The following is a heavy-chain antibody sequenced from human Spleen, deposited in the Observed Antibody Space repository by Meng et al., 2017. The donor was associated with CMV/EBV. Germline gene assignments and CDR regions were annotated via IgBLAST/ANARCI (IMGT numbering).Heavy chain of an antibody. CDR2: IGTAGDT. Sequence: GGSLRLSCAASGFTFSSYDMHWVRQATGKGLEWVSAIGTAGDTYYPGSVKGRFTISRENAKNSLYLQMNSLRAEDTAVYYCAKATGYCSSTSCYNDDYWGQGTLVTVSS. CDR1: GFTFSSYD. V-gene: IGHV3-13*01. D-gene: IGHD2-2*02. J-gene: IGHJ4*02. CDR3: AKATGYCSSTSCYNDDY.